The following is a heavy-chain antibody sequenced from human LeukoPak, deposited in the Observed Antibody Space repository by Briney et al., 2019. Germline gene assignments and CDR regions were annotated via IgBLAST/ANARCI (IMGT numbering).Heavy chain of an antibody. CDR2: IYHSGST. CDR1: GGSISSSNW. Sequence: PSETLSLTCAVSGGSISSSNWWSWVRPPPGKGLEWIGEIYHSGSTNYNPSLKSRVTISVDKSKDQFSLKLSSVTAADTAVYYCARSWYSSSWSLYYYYYYYMDVWGKGTTVTVSS. D-gene: IGHD6-13*01. CDR3: ARSWYSSSWSLYYYYYYYMDV. J-gene: IGHJ6*03. V-gene: IGHV4-4*02.